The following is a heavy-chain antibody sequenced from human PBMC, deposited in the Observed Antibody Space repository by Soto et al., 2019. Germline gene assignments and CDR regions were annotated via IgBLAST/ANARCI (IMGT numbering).Heavy chain of an antibody. CDR1: GFSFRNYA. Sequence: LRLSCAASGFSFRNYAMSWVRQAPGKGLEWISTLTGSSSNTYYADSVKGRFAISRDNSRNTLYLQMYSLTAEDTAVYYCANGRATYGLLTHDYWGQGTLVTVSS. CDR3: ANGRATYGLLTHDY. CDR2: LTGSSSNT. V-gene: IGHV3-23*01. D-gene: IGHD3-9*01. J-gene: IGHJ4*02.